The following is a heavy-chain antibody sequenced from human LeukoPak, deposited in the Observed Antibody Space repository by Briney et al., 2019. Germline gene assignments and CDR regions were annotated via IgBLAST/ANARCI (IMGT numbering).Heavy chain of an antibody. CDR3: ARSEDSSSQQYDY. CDR1: GGTFSSYA. D-gene: IGHD6-6*01. J-gene: IGHJ4*02. Sequence: SVKVSCKASGGTFSSYAISWVRQAPGQGLEWMGRIIPIFGTANYAQKFQGRVTITTDESTSTAYMELSSLRPEDTAVYYCARSEDSSSQQYDYWGQGALVTVSS. CDR2: IIPIFGTA. V-gene: IGHV1-69*05.